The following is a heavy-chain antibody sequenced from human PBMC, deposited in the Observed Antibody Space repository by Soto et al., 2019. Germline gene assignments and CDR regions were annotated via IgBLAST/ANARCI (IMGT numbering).Heavy chain of an antibody. Sequence: ASVKVSCKASGYTFTGYYMHWVRQAPGQGLEWMGWINPNSGDTNYAQKFQGRVTMTRDTSTSTAYMELSSLRSDDTAVYYCASASPGSDYYYGMDVWGQGTTVTVSS. J-gene: IGHJ6*02. D-gene: IGHD2-2*01. CDR2: INPNSGDT. CDR1: GYTFTGYY. V-gene: IGHV1-2*02. CDR3: ASASPGSDYYYGMDV.